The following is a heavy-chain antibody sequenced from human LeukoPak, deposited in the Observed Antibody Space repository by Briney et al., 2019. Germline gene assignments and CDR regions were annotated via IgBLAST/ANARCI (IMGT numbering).Heavy chain of an antibody. CDR3: ARTIVVVPAALYYFDY. CDR1: GGTFSSYA. CDR2: IIPIFGTA. V-gene: IGHV1-69*13. J-gene: IGHJ4*02. D-gene: IGHD2-2*01. Sequence: SVKVSCKASGGTFSSYAISWVRQAPGQGLEWMGRIIPIFGTANYARKFQGRVTITADESTSTAYMELSSLRSEDTAVYYCARTIVVVPAALYYFDYWGQGTLVTVSS.